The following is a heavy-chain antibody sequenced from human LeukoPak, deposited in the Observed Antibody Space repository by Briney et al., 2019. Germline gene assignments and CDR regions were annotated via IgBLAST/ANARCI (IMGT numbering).Heavy chain of an antibody. D-gene: IGHD3-10*01. V-gene: IGHV4-31*03. J-gene: IGHJ4*02. Sequence: SETLSLTGTVSGASINSGYYWGWIRQYPGKGLEWLGNIFYTGATSLNPSLKSRPLLSVDMSKNQFSLRLTSVTAADTAVYYCARVMGTSGRYYFDFWGQGTLVTVSS. CDR2: IFYTGAT. CDR3: ARVMGTSGRYYFDF. CDR1: GASINSGYY.